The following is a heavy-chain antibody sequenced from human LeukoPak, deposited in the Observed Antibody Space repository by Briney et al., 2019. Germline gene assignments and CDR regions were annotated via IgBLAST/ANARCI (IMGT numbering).Heavy chain of an antibody. D-gene: IGHD6-13*01. Sequence: SETLSLTCTVSGGSISSYYWSWIRQPPGKGLEWIGYIYTSGSTNYNPSLKSRVTISVDTSKNQFSLKLSSVTAADTAVYYCAGHVISKAGTVAFDIWGQGTMVTVSS. CDR1: GGSISSYY. CDR2: IYTSGST. CDR3: AGHVISKAGTVAFDI. J-gene: IGHJ3*02. V-gene: IGHV4-4*09.